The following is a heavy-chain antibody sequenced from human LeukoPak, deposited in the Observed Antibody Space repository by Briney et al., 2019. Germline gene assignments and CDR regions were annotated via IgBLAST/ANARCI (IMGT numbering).Heavy chain of an antibody. Sequence: GASVKVSCKASGGTFSSYAISWVRQAPGQGLEWMGRIIPILGIANYAQKFQGRVTITTDESTSTAYMELSSLRSEDTAVYYCARGAHPFYGSGSYYSPHYMDVWGKGTTVTVSS. J-gene: IGHJ6*03. CDR3: ARGAHPFYGSGSYYSPHYMDV. CDR1: GGTFSSYA. V-gene: IGHV1-69*04. D-gene: IGHD3-10*01. CDR2: IIPILGIA.